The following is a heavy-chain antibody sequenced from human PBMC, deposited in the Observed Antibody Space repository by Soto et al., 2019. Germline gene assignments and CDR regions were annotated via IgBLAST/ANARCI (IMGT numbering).Heavy chain of an antibody. CDR2: ISGSGGST. CDR1: GFTFSYYA. CDR3: ARDLRGNPGYYYYYGMDV. J-gene: IGHJ6*02. V-gene: IGHV3-23*01. Sequence: LRLSCAASGFTFSYYAMNWVLQAPGKGLEWVSAISGSGGSTYYADSVKGRFTISRDNSKNTLYVQMNSLRAEDTAVYYCARDLRGNPGYYYYYGMDVWGQGTTVTVSS. D-gene: IGHD4-4*01.